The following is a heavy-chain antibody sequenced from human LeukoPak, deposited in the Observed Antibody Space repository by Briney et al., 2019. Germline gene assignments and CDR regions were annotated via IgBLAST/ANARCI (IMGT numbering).Heavy chain of an antibody. CDR1: GGSLSGYH. J-gene: IGHJ5*02. CDR2: SFYGGST. D-gene: IGHD3-9*01. Sequence: SETLSLTCTVSGGSLSGYHWSWIRQPPGKGLEWIGYSFYGGSTKDNPSLKNRLTIPVDISKNQFSLKLSSVTAADTAVYYCARRGYDILAGFFDTWSQGTPVTVSS. CDR3: ARRGYDILAGFFDT. V-gene: IGHV4-59*08.